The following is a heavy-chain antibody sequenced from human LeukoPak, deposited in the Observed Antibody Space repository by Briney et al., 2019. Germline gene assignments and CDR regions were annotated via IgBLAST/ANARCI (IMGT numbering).Heavy chain of an antibody. CDR3: ARATRCNTESCNSWFDP. CDR2: INVNT. D-gene: IGHD2/OR15-2a*01. Sequence: GASVKVSCKASGNSFNTYGISWLRQAPGQGLEWMGWINVNTKYARKFQGRVTMTTDTSTSTAYMELRSLRSDDTAVYFCARATRCNTESCNSWFDPWGQGTLVTVSS. V-gene: IGHV1-18*01. J-gene: IGHJ5*02. CDR1: GNSFNTYG.